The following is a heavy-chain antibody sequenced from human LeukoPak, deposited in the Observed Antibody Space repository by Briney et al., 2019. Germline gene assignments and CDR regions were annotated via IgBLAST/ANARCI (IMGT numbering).Heavy chain of an antibody. CDR3: ATVLSYDLALLDY. V-gene: IGHV3-74*01. Sequence: GGSLRLSCAASGFTFSSYSMNWVRQAPGKGLVWVSRINSDGSSASYADSVKGRFTISRDNAKNTLYLQMNSLRAEDTAVYYCATVLSYDLALLDYWGQGTQVSVSS. CDR1: GFTFSSYS. D-gene: IGHD3-3*01. CDR2: INSDGSSA. J-gene: IGHJ4*02.